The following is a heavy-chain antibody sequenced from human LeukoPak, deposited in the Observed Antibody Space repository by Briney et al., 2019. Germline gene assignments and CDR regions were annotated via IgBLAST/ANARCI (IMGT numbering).Heavy chain of an antibody. CDR1: GYTFTSYG. Sequence: ASVKVSCKASGYTFTSYGISWVRQAPGQGLEWMGWISAYNGNTNYAQKLQGRVTMTTDTSTSTAYMELRSLRSDDTAVYYCAGGAPSIAAAGTAEYFQHWGQGTLVTVSS. V-gene: IGHV1-18*01. CDR3: AGGAPSIAAAGTAEYFQH. CDR2: ISAYNGNT. J-gene: IGHJ1*01. D-gene: IGHD6-13*01.